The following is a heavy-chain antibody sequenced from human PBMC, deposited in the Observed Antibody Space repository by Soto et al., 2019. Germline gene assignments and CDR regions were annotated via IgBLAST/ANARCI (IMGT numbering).Heavy chain of an antibody. CDR3: ARENRYFFYGMDV. J-gene: IGHJ6*02. V-gene: IGHV1-69*13. CDR2: IIPIFGTA. CDR1: GGTFSSYA. Sequence: EASVKVSCKSSGGTFSSYAINWVRQAPGQGLEWMGGIIPIFGTANYAQNFQDRVTITADVSTNTAYMELSSLRSADTAMYYCARENRYFFYGMDVWGQGTTVTVS.